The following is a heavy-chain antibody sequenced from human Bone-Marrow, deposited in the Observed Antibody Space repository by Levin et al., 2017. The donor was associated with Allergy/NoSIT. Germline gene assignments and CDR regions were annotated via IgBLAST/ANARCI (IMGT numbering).Heavy chain of an antibody. CDR3: ARKRTYTSGFHY. CDR2: LHNGGST. J-gene: IGHJ4*02. V-gene: IGHV4-59*05. CDR1: GGSISNYY. D-gene: IGHD6-19*01. Sequence: SQTLSLTCTVSGGSISNYYWSWLRQSAGRGLEWIGRLHNGGSTYYNPSLKSRVTISVDTSKNQFSLKLNSVTAADTALYYCARKRTYTSGFHYWGQGTLVTVSS.